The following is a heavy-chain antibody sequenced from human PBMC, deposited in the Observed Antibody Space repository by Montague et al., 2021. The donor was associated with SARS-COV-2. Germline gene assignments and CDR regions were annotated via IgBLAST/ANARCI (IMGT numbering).Heavy chain of an antibody. J-gene: IGHJ4*02. CDR3: ARGFDY. Sequence: SETLSLTCTVSGGSISSYYWSWIRHRPGTGLDWIWYIYYSGSTNYNPSLKSRVTISVDTSKYQFSLKLSSVTAADTAVYYCARGFDYWGQGTLVTVSS. CDR2: IYYSGST. V-gene: IGHV4-59*08. CDR1: GGSISSYY.